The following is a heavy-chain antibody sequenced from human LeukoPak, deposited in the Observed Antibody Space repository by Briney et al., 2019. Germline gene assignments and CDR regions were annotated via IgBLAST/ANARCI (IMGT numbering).Heavy chain of an antibody. J-gene: IGHJ4*02. CDR1: GGSISSSNW. V-gene: IGHV4-4*02. D-gene: IGHD3-9*01. Sequence: SGTLSLTCAVSGGSISSSNWWSWVRPPPGKGLEWIGEIYHSGSTNYNPSLKSRVTISVDKSKNQFSLKLSSVTAADTAVYYCAATDILTGLPFDYWGQGTLVTVSS. CDR2: IYHSGST. CDR3: AATDILTGLPFDY.